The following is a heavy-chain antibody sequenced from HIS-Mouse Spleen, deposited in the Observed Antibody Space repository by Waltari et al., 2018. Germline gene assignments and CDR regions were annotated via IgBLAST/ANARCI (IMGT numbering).Heavy chain of an antibody. V-gene: IGHV4-39*07. D-gene: IGHD6-13*01. Sequence: QLQLQESGPGLVKPSETLSLTCTVSGGSISSSSYYWGWIRQPPGKGLEWVGCIYYSGSTSSQPSLRDRITISVDTSKTQFSLKLSSVTAADTAVYYCAREIPYSSSWYDWYFDLWGRGTLVTVSS. J-gene: IGHJ2*01. CDR3: AREIPYSSSWYDWYFDL. CDR1: GGSISSSSYY. CDR2: IYYSGST.